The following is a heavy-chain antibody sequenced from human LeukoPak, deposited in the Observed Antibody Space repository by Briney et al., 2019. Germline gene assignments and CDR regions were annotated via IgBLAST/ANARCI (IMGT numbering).Heavy chain of an antibody. CDR1: RGTFSSYA. V-gene: IGHV1-69*04. Sequence: ASVKVSCKASRGTFSSYAISWVRQAPGQGLEWMGRIIPILGIANYAEKFQGRVTITADTSTDTAYMELSSLRSEDTAVYYCATASYSSSWRVGYWGQGTLVTVSS. CDR3: ATASYSSSWRVGY. CDR2: IIPILGIA. D-gene: IGHD6-13*01. J-gene: IGHJ4*02.